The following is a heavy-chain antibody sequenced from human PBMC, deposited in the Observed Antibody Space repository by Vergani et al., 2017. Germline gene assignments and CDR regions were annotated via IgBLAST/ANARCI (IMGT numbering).Heavy chain of an antibody. D-gene: IGHD3-10*01. CDR2: INTNTGNP. CDR3: ARLRSAVVRGVQGATYYYYGLDG. J-gene: IGHJ6*02. CDR1: GYSFTNYA. Sequence: QVQLVQSGSELKKPGASVKISCKTSGYSFTNYAINWLRQAPGQGLEWMGKINTNTGNPTYAQGFTGRFVFSLDRPASAANLQISGLKTEDTAVYFCARLRSAVVRGVQGATYYYYGLDGWGQGTTVNVSS. V-gene: IGHV7-4-1*02.